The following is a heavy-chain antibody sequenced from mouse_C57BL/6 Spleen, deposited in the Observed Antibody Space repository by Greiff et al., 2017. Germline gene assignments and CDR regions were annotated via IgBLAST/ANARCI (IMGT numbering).Heavy chain of an antibody. Sequence: EVQRVESGPELVKPGASVKMSCKASGYTFTDYNMHWVKQSHGKSLEWIGYINPNNGGTSYNQKFKGKATLTVNKSSSTAYMELRSLTSEDSAVYYCARATVDWYFDVWGTGTTVTVSS. CDR1: GYTFTDYN. J-gene: IGHJ1*03. D-gene: IGHD1-1*01. CDR3: ARATVDWYFDV. V-gene: IGHV1-22*01. CDR2: INPNNGGT.